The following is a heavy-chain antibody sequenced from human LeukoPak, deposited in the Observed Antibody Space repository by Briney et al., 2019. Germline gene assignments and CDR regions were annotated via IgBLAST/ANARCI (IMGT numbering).Heavy chain of an antibody. CDR3: ARDQSWFGELSLDY. J-gene: IGHJ4*02. Sequence: ASVKVSCKASGYTFTSYDISWVRQAPGQGLEWMGWISAYNGNTNYAQKLQGRVTMTTDTSTSTAYMELRSLRSDDTAVYYCARDQSWFGELSLDYWGQGTLVTVSS. D-gene: IGHD3-10*01. V-gene: IGHV1-18*01. CDR2: ISAYNGNT. CDR1: GYTFTSYD.